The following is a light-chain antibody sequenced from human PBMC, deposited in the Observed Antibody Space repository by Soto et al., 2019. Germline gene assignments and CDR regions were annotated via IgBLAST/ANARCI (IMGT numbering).Light chain of an antibody. J-gene: IGKJ5*01. CDR1: QSVSSN. Sequence: EIVMTQSPATLSVSPGERATLSCRASQSVSSNLGWYQQKPGQAPRLLIYGASTRATGIPDRFSGSGYGTEFNLTISCLQSEDSAVYYCQQYNNWPPFTFGQGTRLEIK. CDR2: GAS. V-gene: IGKV3-15*01. CDR3: QQYNNWPPFT.